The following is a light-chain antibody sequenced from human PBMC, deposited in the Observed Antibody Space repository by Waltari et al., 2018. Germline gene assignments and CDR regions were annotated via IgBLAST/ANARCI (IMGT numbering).Light chain of an antibody. CDR1: SGHSSYA. CDR3: QTWGTGPRV. CDR2: VNSDGSH. J-gene: IGLJ2*01. V-gene: IGLV4-69*01. Sequence: QVVLTQSPSASASLGASVKLTCTLSSGHSSYAIAWHQQQPEKGPRYLMKVNSDGSHNTGDGIPVRFSGSSSGAERYLTISGLQSEDEADYYCQTWGTGPRVFGGGTKLTVL.